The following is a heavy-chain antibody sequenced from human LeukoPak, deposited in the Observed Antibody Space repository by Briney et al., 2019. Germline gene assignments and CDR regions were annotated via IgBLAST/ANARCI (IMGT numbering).Heavy chain of an antibody. V-gene: IGHV4-30-2*01. CDR2: IYNSGSA. D-gene: IGHD6-19*01. Sequence: PSETLSLTCAVSGGSISSGGHSWNWIRQPQGKGLEWIGYIYNSGSAYSNPSLKSRVTILVDLSKNQFSLKINSVAAADTAVYYCATEAVVGSDGFDYWGQGTLVTVSS. J-gene: IGHJ4*02. CDR1: GGSISSGGHS. CDR3: ATEAVVGSDGFDY.